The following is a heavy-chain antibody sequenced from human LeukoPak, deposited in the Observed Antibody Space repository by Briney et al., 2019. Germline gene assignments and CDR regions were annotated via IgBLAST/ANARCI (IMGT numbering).Heavy chain of an antibody. D-gene: IGHD6-13*01. Sequence: SETLSLTCTVSGGSISSYYWSWIRQPPGKGLEWIGYIYYSGSTNYNPSLKSRVTISVDTFKNQFSLKLSSVTAADTAVYYCARSIGSLQQLVPRNWFDPWGQGTLVTVSS. V-gene: IGHV4-59*08. J-gene: IGHJ5*02. CDR1: GGSISSYY. CDR3: ARSIGSLQQLVPRNWFDP. CDR2: IYYSGST.